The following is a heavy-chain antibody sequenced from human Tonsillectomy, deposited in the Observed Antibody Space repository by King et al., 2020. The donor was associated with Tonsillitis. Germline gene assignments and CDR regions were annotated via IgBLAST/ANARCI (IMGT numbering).Heavy chain of an antibody. D-gene: IGHD2-2*01. Sequence: VQLVESGGGLVQPGGSLRLSCAASGFTFSSYWIHWVRQAPGKGLVWISRINSDGSGTIYADSVRGRFTVSRDNAKNTLYLQMNSLRDEDTAVYFCARGCLYHGFDIWGQGTMVTVSS. J-gene: IGHJ3*02. CDR1: GFTFSSYW. CDR3: ARGCLYHGFDI. V-gene: IGHV3-74*01. CDR2: INSDGSGT.